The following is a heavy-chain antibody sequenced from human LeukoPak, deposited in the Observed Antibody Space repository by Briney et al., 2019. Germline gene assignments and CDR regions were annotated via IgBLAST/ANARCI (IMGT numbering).Heavy chain of an antibody. J-gene: IGHJ4*02. CDR1: GFTFSSYA. Sequence: GGSLRLSCAASGFTFSSYAVSWVRQAPGKGLEWVSAISGSGGSTYYADSVKGRFTISRDNSKNTLYLQMNSLRAEDTAVYYCANRETIPWSIAAPPGVLAFDYWGQGTLVTVSS. V-gene: IGHV3-23*01. CDR2: ISGSGGST. CDR3: ANRETIPWSIAAPPGVLAFDY. D-gene: IGHD6-6*01.